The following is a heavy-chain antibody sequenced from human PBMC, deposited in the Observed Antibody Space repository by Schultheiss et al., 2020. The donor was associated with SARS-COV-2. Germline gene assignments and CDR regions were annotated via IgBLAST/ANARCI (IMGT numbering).Heavy chain of an antibody. CDR2: ISAYNGNT. D-gene: IGHD2-2*01. CDR3: ARESLRGGPASDAFDI. V-gene: IGHV1-18*01. Sequence: ASVKVSCKASGGTFSSYAISWVRQAPGQGLEWMGRISAYNGNTNYAQKLQGRVTMTTDTSTSTAYMELRSLRSDDTAVYYCARESLRGGPASDAFDIWGQGTMVTVSS. CDR1: GGTFSSYA. J-gene: IGHJ3*02.